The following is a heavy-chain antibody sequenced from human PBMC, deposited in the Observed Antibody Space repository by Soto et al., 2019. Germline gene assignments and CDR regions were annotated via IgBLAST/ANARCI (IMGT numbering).Heavy chain of an antibody. J-gene: IGHJ4*02. D-gene: IGHD6-19*01. V-gene: IGHV1-3*01. Sequence: ASVKVSCKASGYTFTSYAMLWVRQAPGQRLEWMGWINAGNGNTKYSQKFQGRFTISRDNSKNTLYLQMNSLRAEDTAVYYCLALAVAGPGVDYWGQGTLVTVSS. CDR2: INAGNGNT. CDR1: GYTFTSYA. CDR3: LALAVAGPGVDY.